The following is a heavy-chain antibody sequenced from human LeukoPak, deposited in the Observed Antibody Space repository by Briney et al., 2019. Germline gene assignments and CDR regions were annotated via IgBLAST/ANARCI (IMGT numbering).Heavy chain of an antibody. V-gene: IGHV3-21*01. Sequence: GGSLRLSCAASGFTFSSYSMNWVRQAPGKGLEWVSSISSSSSYIYYADPVKGRFTISRDNAKNSLYLQMNSLRAEDTAVYYCARAWVVTATPIRYWGQGTLVTVSS. CDR3: ARAWVVTATPIRY. J-gene: IGHJ4*02. CDR1: GFTFSSYS. D-gene: IGHD2-21*02. CDR2: ISSSSSYI.